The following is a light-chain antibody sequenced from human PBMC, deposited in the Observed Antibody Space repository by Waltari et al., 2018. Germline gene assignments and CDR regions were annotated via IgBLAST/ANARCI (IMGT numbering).Light chain of an antibody. Sequence: QSALTQPASVSGSPGQSITISCPPVNSHVHILHLVPWYQHHPGRNPRLLIYDISQRPSVISNRFSGSKSGNTASLTISGRQPEDEADYFCCSFAGYGIYVFGSGTQVSVL. CDR2: DIS. CDR1: NSHVHILHL. V-gene: IGLV2-23*02. CDR3: CSFAGYGIYV. J-gene: IGLJ1*01.